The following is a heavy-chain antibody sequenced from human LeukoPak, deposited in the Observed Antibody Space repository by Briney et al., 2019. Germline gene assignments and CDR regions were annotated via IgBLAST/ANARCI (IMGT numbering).Heavy chain of an antibody. D-gene: IGHD3-22*01. CDR1: GGSFSGYY. J-gene: IGHJ4*02. V-gene: IGHV4-34*01. CDR2: INHSGST. Sequence: PSETLSLTCAVYGGSFSGYYWSWIRQPPGKGLEWIGEINHSGSTNYNPSLKSRVTISVDTSKNQFSLKLSSVTAADTAVYYCARGKGYYYDSSGYDYFDYWGQGTLVTVSS. CDR3: ARGKGYYYDSSGYDYFDY.